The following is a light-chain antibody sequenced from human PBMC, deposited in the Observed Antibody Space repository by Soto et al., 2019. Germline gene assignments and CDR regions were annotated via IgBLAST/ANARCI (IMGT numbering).Light chain of an antibody. CDR2: GAS. Sequence: DIVLTQSPGTLSLSPGERATLSCRASQSVSGSYLAWYQQKPGQAPRLLIYGASSRATGIPDRFSGSGSGIDFTLTISRLEPEDFAVYYCQQYGGSPFTFGPGTKVDIK. V-gene: IGKV3-20*01. J-gene: IGKJ3*01. CDR3: QQYGGSPFT. CDR1: QSVSGSY.